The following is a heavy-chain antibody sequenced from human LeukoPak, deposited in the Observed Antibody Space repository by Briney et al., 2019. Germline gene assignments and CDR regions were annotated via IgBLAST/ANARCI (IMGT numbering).Heavy chain of an antibody. V-gene: IGHV1-8*01. CDR3: VRGGEEVAISVNYWFDP. CDR2: MNPNTGDT. Sequence: ASVKVSCKASGFTVTSYDINWVRQASGQGLEWMGWMNPNTGDTGYAQRFQGRVTMTRDTSISTAYMELRGLRSEDTAIYYCVRGGEEVAISVNYWFDPWGQGTLVTVSS. J-gene: IGHJ5*02. CDR1: GFTVTSYD. D-gene: IGHD2-2*02.